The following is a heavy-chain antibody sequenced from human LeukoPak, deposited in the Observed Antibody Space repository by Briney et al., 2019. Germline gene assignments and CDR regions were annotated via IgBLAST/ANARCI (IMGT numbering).Heavy chain of an antibody. J-gene: IGHJ4*02. Sequence: ASVKVSCKASGYTFTSYGISWVRQAPGQGLEWMGWISAYNGNTNYAQKFQGRVTITTDESTSTAYMELSSLRSEDTAVYYCARGLYSNYETFDYWGQGTLVTVSS. V-gene: IGHV1-18*01. D-gene: IGHD4-11*01. CDR3: ARGLYSNYETFDY. CDR2: ISAYNGNT. CDR1: GYTFTSYG.